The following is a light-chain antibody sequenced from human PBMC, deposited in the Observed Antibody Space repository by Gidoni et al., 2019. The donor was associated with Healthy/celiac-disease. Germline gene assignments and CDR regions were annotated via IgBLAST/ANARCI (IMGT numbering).Light chain of an antibody. CDR1: QSISSW. Sequence: DIHMTQSPSTLSASVGDRVTITCRASQSISSWLAWYQQKPGKAPKLLIYDASSLESGVPSRFSGSGSGTEFTLTISSLQPDDFATYYCQQYNSWTFGQGTKVEIK. V-gene: IGKV1-5*01. CDR3: QQYNSWT. CDR2: DAS. J-gene: IGKJ1*01.